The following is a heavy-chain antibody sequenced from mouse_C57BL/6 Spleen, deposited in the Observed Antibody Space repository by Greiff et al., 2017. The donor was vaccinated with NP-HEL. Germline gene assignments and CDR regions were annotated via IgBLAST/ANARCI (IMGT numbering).Heavy chain of an antibody. CDR2: ISSGGSYT. CDR1: GFTFSSYG. D-gene: IGHD1-1*01. V-gene: IGHV5-6*01. J-gene: IGHJ2*01. CDR3: ARHDYGSSSYYFDY. Sequence: EVMLVESGGDLVKPGGSLKLSCAASGFTFSSYGMSWVRQTPDKRLEWVATISSGGSYTYYPDSVKGRFTISRDNAKNTLYLQMSSLKSDDTAMYYCARHDYGSSSYYFDYWGQGTTLTVSS.